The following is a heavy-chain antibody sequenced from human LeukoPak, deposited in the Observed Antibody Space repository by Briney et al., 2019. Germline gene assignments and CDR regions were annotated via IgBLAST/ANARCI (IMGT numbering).Heavy chain of an antibody. CDR1: GFTFSSYW. V-gene: IGHV3-7*05. D-gene: IGHD3-3*01. CDR3: ARSDFWSGYHRGYFDY. Sequence: GGSLRLSCAASGFTFSSYWMSWVRQAPGKGLEWVAKIKQDGSGKYYVDSVKGRFTISRDNAENSLYLQMNSLRVEDTAVYYCARSDFWSGYHRGYFDYWGQGTLVTVSS. J-gene: IGHJ4*02. CDR2: IKQDGSGK.